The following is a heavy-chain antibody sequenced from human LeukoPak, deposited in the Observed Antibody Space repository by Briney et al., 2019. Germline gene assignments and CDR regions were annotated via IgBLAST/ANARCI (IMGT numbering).Heavy chain of an antibody. CDR1: GFTFSSYD. J-gene: IGHJ4*02. D-gene: IGHD1-20*01. V-gene: IGHV3-13*04. CDR2: IGTAGDT. Sequence: GGSLRLSCAASGFTFSSYDMHWVRQATGKGLEWVLGIGTAGDTYYPGSVKGRFTISRENAKNSLYLQMNSLRAGDTAVYYCARGVPNWNDEGFFDYWGQGTLVTVSS. CDR3: ARGVPNWNDEGFFDY.